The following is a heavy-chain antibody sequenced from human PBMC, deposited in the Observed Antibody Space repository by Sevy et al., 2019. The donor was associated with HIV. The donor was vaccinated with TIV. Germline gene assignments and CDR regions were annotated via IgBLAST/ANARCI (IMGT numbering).Heavy chain of an antibody. CDR1: GFTFSSYN. Sequence: GGSLRLSCAASGFTFSSYNMHWVRQAPGKGLEWVAVISYDGSDKYYPDSVKGRLTISRDNSKNTLYLQMNSLRAEDTAVYYCAKDRGSSSYYFDYWGQGTLVTVSS. J-gene: IGHJ4*02. V-gene: IGHV3-30*18. D-gene: IGHD6-6*01. CDR2: ISYDGSDK. CDR3: AKDRGSSSYYFDY.